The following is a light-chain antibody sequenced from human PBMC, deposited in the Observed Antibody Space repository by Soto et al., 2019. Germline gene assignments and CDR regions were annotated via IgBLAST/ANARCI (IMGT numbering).Light chain of an antibody. CDR3: QSYDSSLSTYV. V-gene: IGLV1-40*01. CDR1: SSNIGAGYD. Sequence: QSVLAQTPSLSGAPGQRVTISCPGNSSNIGAGYDVHWYQQFPGTAPKLLIFGNSDRPSGVPDRFSGSKSGTSASLAITGLQAEDEADYFCQSYDSSLSTYVFGTGTKVTVL. J-gene: IGLJ1*01. CDR2: GNS.